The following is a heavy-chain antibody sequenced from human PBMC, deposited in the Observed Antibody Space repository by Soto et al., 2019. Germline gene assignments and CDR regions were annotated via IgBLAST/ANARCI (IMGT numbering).Heavy chain of an antibody. CDR3: ARDPYAYGISFDY. D-gene: IGHD1-20*01. V-gene: IGHV4-59*12. CDR1: GGSISSYY. Sequence: SETLSLTCTVSGGSISSYYWSWIRQPPGKGLEWIGYIYYSGGTYYNPSLKSRITISVDTSKTQFSLKLNSVTAADTAIYYCARDPYAYGISFDYWGQGTLVTVSS. J-gene: IGHJ4*02. CDR2: IYYSGGT.